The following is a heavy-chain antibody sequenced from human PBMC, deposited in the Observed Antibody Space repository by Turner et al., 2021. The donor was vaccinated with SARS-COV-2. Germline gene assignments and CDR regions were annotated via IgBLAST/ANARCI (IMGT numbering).Heavy chain of an antibody. J-gene: IGHJ6*02. CDR3: AKDRAWIGFDV. CDR1: GFTSRSHG. D-gene: IGHD5-12*01. Sequence: VQLLEPGGGLVRPGGSLRLSCAASGFTSRSHGMNWVRRAPGRGLEWVSGMVANTDKTYYGDSVRGRFTISRDNSKDTLYLQMNSLRVEDTAIYYCAKDRAWIGFDVWGQEKRSPSP. CDR2: MVANTDKT. V-gene: IGHV3-23*01.